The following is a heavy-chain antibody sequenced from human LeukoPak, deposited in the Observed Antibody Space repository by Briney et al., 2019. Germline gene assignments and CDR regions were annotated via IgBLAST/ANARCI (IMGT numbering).Heavy chain of an antibody. Sequence: PGGSLRLSCAAFGFTFSTYAMSWVRQAPGKGLEWVSAISGSGGSTYYAGSVKGRFTISRDNSRNTLSLQMNSLRAEDTAVYYCAKDDHGGSGWRDYYDYWGQGTLVTVSS. CDR3: AKDDHGGSGWRDYYDY. D-gene: IGHD6-19*01. CDR2: ISGSGGST. J-gene: IGHJ4*02. V-gene: IGHV3-23*01. CDR1: GFTFSTYA.